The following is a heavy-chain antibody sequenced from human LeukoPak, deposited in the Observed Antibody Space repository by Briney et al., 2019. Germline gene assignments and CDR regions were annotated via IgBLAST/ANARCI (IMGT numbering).Heavy chain of an antibody. V-gene: IGHV3-21*01. CDR1: GFTFSSYS. CDR2: ISSSSSYI. D-gene: IGHD2-8*01. Sequence: MPGGSLRLSCAASGFTFSSYSMNWVRQAPGKGLEWVSSISSSSSYIYYADSVKGRFTISRDNAKNSLYLQMNSLRAEDTAVYYCARDWLRGCTNGVCRPIDYWGQGTLVTVSS. CDR3: ARDWLRGCTNGVCRPIDY. J-gene: IGHJ4*02.